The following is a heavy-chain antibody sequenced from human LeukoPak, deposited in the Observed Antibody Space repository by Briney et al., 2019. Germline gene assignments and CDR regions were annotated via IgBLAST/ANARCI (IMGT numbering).Heavy chain of an antibody. CDR2: MNPKSGNT. Sequence: ASVKVSCKASGYTFSTCDINWVRQATGQGLEWMGWMNPKSGNTGFADKFQGRVTMIRDTSISTAYMELSSLTSEDTAVYYCARVLGSISHWGQGTLVTVSS. CDR1: GYTFSTCD. V-gene: IGHV1-8*01. J-gene: IGHJ4*02. CDR3: ARVLGSISH. D-gene: IGHD4/OR15-4a*01.